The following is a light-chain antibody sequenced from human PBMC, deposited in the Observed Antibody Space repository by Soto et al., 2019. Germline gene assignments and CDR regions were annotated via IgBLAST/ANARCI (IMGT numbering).Light chain of an antibody. Sequence: SIRTQPPSASGCPGQSVAISCTGTSSDVGGYNYASWYQQHPGKAPKLMIYEVNKRPSGVPDRFSGSKSGNTASLTVSGLQAEDEADYYCSSYAGSSNVFGTGTKVTVL. CDR1: SSDVGGYNY. V-gene: IGLV2-8*01. J-gene: IGLJ1*01. CDR3: SSYAGSSNV. CDR2: EVN.